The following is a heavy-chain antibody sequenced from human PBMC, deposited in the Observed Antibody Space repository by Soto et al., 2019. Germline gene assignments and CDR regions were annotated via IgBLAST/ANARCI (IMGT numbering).Heavy chain of an antibody. CDR2: INHSGST. V-gene: IGHV4-34*01. Sequence: SETLSLTCAVYGGSFSGYYWSWIRQPPGKGLEWIGEINHSGSTNYNPSLKSRVTISVDTSKNQFSLKLISVTAADTAVYYCARTRRFRSNSGSYTFDYWGQGTLVTVSS. J-gene: IGHJ4*02. CDR3: ARTRRFRSNSGSYTFDY. CDR1: GGSFSGYY. D-gene: IGHD1-26*01.